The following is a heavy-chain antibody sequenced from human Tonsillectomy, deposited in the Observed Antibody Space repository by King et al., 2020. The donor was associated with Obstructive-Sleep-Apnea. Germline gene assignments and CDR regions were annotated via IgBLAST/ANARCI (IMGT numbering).Heavy chain of an antibody. Sequence: VPLVASGGGLVQPGRPLSLSCGASGFTFDDYAMHWVRQAPGKGLEWVSGISWNSGSICYADSVKGRFAISRDNTKNSVYLQMNSLRGEDTAMYYCAKDIYSGWYEGHFEYWGQGALVTVSS. D-gene: IGHD6-19*01. CDR3: AKDIYSGWYEGHFEY. J-gene: IGHJ4*02. CDR1: GFTFDDYA. V-gene: IGHV3-9*01. CDR2: ISWNSGSI.